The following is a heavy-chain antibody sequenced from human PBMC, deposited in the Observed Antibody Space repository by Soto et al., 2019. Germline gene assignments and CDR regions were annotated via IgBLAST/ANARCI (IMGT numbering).Heavy chain of an antibody. CDR2: ISGSGGST. Sequence: GGSLRLSCAASGFTFSSYAMSWVRQAPGKGLEWVSAISGSGGSTYYADSVKGRFTISRDNSKNTLYLQMNSLRAEDTAVYYCAKARISCTNGVCYRIVDYWGQGTLVTVSS. CDR1: GFTFSSYA. V-gene: IGHV3-23*01. J-gene: IGHJ4*02. D-gene: IGHD2-8*01. CDR3: AKARISCTNGVCYRIVDY.